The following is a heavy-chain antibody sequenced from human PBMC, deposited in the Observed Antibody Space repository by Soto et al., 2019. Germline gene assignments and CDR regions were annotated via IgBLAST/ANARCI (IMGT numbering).Heavy chain of an antibody. CDR2: IYHSGST. J-gene: IGHJ6*02. Sequence: SETLSLTCAVSGGSISSSNWWSWVRQPPGKGLEWIGEIYHSGSTNYNPSLKSRVTISVDKSKNQFSLKLSSVTAADTAVYYCARAYGSGSYYTIFDYYYYGMDVWGQGTTVTVSS. CDR3: ARAYGSGSYYTIFDYYYYGMDV. CDR1: GGSISSSNW. D-gene: IGHD3-10*01. V-gene: IGHV4-4*02.